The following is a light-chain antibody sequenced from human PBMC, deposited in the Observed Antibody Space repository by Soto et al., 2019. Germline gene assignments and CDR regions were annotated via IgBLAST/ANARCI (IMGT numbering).Light chain of an antibody. V-gene: IGKV1-5*01. CDR3: QQYNSYSWT. CDR1: QKINSW. J-gene: IGKJ1*01. Sequence: DIPMTQSPSTLSASVGDRVTITCRASQKINSWLAWYQQKPGEAPKLLIHDASSLKSGVPSRFSGSGSGTEFTLTISSLQPDDFATYYCQQYNSYSWTFGQGTKVEI. CDR2: DAS.